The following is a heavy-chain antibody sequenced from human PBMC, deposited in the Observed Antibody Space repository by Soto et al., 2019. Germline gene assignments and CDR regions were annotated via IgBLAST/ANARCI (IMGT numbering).Heavy chain of an antibody. J-gene: IGHJ5*02. CDR2: IYYSGST. Sequence: PSETLSLTCTVSGASVSSASYYWSWIRQPPGKGLEWIGYIYYSGSTNYNPSLKSRVTISVDTSKNQFSLKLSSVTAADTAVYYCARVVNWFDPWGQGTLVTVSS. CDR3: ARVVNWFDP. V-gene: IGHV4-61*01. CDR1: GASVSSASYY.